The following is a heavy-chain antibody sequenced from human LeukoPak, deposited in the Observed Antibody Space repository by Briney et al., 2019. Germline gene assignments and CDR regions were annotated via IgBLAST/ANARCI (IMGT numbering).Heavy chain of an antibody. Sequence: PGGSLRLSCAASGFTFSTYSMNWVRQAPGRGLEWVSSISSSSANIYCADSEKSRFTISRDNAKNSLYLQMNSLRVEDTAVYYCARGPRNSSSYQYFQHWGQGTLVTVSS. CDR2: ISSSSANI. CDR1: GFTFSTYS. V-gene: IGHV3-21*01. D-gene: IGHD6-13*01. CDR3: ARGPRNSSSYQYFQH. J-gene: IGHJ1*01.